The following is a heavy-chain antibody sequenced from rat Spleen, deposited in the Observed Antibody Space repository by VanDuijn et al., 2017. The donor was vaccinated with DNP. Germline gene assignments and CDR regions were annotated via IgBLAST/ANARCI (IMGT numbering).Heavy chain of an antibody. D-gene: IGHD1-10*01. J-gene: IGHJ3*01. CDR3: ATFITTTYNWFAS. Sequence: EVQLVESGGGLVQPGRSLKLSCAASGFTFSNYDMAWVRQAPTKGLEWVASISPSGDNTYYRDSVKGRFTLSRDNEKSTLYLQIDSLRSEDTATYYCATFITTTYNWFASWGQGILVTVS. V-gene: IGHV5-19*01. CDR2: ISPSGDNT. CDR1: GFTFSNYD.